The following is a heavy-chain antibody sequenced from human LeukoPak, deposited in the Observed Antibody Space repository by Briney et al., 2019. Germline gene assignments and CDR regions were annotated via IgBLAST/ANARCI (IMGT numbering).Heavy chain of an antibody. V-gene: IGHV3-30-3*01. D-gene: IGHD6-19*01. CDR1: GFTFTTHS. Sequence: PGGSLRLSCAASGFTFTTHSMHWVRQTPGKGLEWVAVISYDGNNKFYEDSLKGRFTISRDNSKNTLYLEMNSLRAEDTAVYYCARDLSNGGSFDYWGQGTLVTVSS. J-gene: IGHJ4*02. CDR3: ARDLSNGGSFDY. CDR2: ISYDGNNK.